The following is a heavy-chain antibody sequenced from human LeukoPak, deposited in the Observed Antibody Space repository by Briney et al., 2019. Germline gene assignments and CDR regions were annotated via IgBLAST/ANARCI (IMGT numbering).Heavy chain of an antibody. CDR1: GFTFSSYE. Sequence: GGSLRLSCAASGFTFSSYEMNWVRQAPGKGLEWVSYISSSGSTIYYADSVKGRFTISRDNAKNSLYLQMNSLRAEDTAVYYCAKPAAAAGFTFFDFWGQGALVTVSS. CDR2: ISSSGSTI. D-gene: IGHD6-13*01. J-gene: IGHJ4*02. CDR3: AKPAAAAGFTFFDF. V-gene: IGHV3-48*03.